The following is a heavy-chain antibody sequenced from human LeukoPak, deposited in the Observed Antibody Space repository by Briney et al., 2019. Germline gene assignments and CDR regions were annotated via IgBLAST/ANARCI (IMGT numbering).Heavy chain of an antibody. V-gene: IGHV4-61*02. Sequence: PSETLSLTCTVSGGSISSGSYYWSWIRQPAGKGLEWIGRTYSSGSTNYNPSLKSRVTISVDTSKNQFSLNLSSVTAADTAVYSCARDGGTGYFDYWGQGTLVTVSS. D-gene: IGHD3-16*01. CDR2: TYSSGST. J-gene: IGHJ4*02. CDR1: GGSISSGSYY. CDR3: ARDGGTGYFDY.